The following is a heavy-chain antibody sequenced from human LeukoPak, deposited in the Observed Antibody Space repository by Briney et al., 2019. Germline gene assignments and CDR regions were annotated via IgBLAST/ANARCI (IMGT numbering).Heavy chain of an antibody. V-gene: IGHV3-43*02. CDR3: AKSMESSSWAYYYYGMDV. CDR1: GFTLDDYA. D-gene: IGHD6-13*01. J-gene: IGHJ6*02. CDR2: IRGDGGST. Sequence: GGSLRLSCAASGFTLDDYAMHWVRQAPGKGLEWVSLIRGDGGSTYYADSVKGRFTISRDNSKNSLYLQMNSLRTEDTALYYCAKSMESSSWAYYYYGMDVWGQGTTVTVSS.